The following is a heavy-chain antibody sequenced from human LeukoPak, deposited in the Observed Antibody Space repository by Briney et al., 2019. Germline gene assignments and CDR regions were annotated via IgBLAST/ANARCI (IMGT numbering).Heavy chain of an antibody. J-gene: IGHJ4*02. Sequence: GASVKVSCKGSGYTFTSYGISWVRQAPGQGLEWMGWISAYNGNTNYAQKLQGRVTMTTDTSTSTAYMELRSLRSDDTAVYYCARSGYSSSWYHLDYWGQGTLVTVSS. D-gene: IGHD6-13*01. V-gene: IGHV1-18*01. CDR2: ISAYNGNT. CDR1: GYTFTSYG. CDR3: ARSGYSSSWYHLDY.